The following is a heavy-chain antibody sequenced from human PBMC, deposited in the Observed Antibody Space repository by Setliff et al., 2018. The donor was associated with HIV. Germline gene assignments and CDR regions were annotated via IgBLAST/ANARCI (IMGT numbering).Heavy chain of an antibody. CDR3: ASRVYYYDSSGYLREEGFDP. Sequence: LSLTCTVSGGSISNSRYYWSWIRQPPGKGLEWIGSFYYSGSTYYNPSLKSRVTISVDTSKNQFSLKLSSVTAADAAVYYCASRVYYYDSSGYLREEGFDPWGQGTLVTVSS. D-gene: IGHD3-22*01. CDR2: FYYSGST. J-gene: IGHJ5*02. CDR1: GGSISNSRYY. V-gene: IGHV4-39*01.